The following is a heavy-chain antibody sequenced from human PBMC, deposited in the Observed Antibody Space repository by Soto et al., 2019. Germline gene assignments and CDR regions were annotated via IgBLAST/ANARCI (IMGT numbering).Heavy chain of an antibody. V-gene: IGHV3-23*01. CDR2: ISGSGGST. CDR3: ATAAAGHSPFTY. D-gene: IGHD2-2*01. Sequence: GGSLRLSCAASGFTFSSYAMSWVRQAPGKGLEWVSAISGSGGSTYCADSVKGRFTISRDNSKNTLYLQMNSLGAEDTAVYYCATAAAGHSPFTYWGQGTLVTVSS. J-gene: IGHJ4*02. CDR1: GFTFSSYA.